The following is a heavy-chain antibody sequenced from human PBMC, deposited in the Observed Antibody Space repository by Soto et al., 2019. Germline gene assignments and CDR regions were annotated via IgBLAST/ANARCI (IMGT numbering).Heavy chain of an antibody. CDR2: IYYSGST. V-gene: IGHV4-59*01. J-gene: IGHJ4*02. D-gene: IGHD6-19*01. CDR1: GGSINAYF. Sequence: SETLSLTCTVSGGSINAYFWTWIRQPPGKGLEWIGYIYYSGSTNYNPSLKSRVSISLHTSKNQFSLKLTSVTSADTAVYYCARGVDRQWADYWGQGTLVTSPQ. CDR3: ARGVDRQWADY.